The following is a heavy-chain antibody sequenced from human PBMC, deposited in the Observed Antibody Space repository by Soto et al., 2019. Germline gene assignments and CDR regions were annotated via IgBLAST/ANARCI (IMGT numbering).Heavy chain of an antibody. CDR3: AKNPYGDILTGSLIGGDYYYYYGMDV. CDR2: ISGSGGST. D-gene: IGHD3-9*01. J-gene: IGHJ6*02. Sequence: EVQLLESGGGLVQPGGSLRLSCAASGFTFSSDAMSWVRQAPGKGLEWVSAISGSGGSTYYADSVKGRFTISRDNSKNTLYLQMNSVSAEDTAVYYCAKNPYGDILTGSLIGGDYYYYYGMDVWGQGTTVTVSS. CDR1: GFTFSSDA. V-gene: IGHV3-23*01.